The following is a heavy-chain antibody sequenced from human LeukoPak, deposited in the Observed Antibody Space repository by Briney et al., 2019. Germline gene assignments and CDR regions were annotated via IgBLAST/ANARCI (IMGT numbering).Heavy chain of an antibody. CDR1: GFTVSSNY. J-gene: IGHJ6*02. V-gene: IGHV3-53*01. CDR3: ARDLWKTVTTKYYYYGIDV. D-gene: IGHD4-17*01. Sequence: GGSLRLSCAASGFTVSSNYMSWVRQAPGKGLEWVSVIYSGGSTYYADSVKGRFTISRDNSKNTLYLQMNSLRAEDTAVYYCARDLWKTVTTKYYYYGIDVWGQGTTVTVSS. CDR2: IYSGGST.